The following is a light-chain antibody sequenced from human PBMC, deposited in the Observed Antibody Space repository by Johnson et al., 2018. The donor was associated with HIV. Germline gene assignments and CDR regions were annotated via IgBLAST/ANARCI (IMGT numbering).Light chain of an antibody. CDR2: ENN. CDR1: RSNIGSNF. J-gene: IGLJ1*01. CDR3: GKWESSLGAFV. Sequence: QSVLTQPPSVSAAPGQKVTISCSGSRSNIGSNFVSWYHKLPGTAPKLLIYENNQRPSGIPDRFSGPKSGTSATLGITGLQTGDEAEYSCGKWESSLGAFVFGTATKVTGL. V-gene: IGLV1-51*02.